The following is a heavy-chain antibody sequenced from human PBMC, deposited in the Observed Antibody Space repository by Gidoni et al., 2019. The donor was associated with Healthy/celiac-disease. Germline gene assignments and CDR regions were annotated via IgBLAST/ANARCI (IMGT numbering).Heavy chain of an antibody. CDR2: IIPILGIA. D-gene: IGHD3-22*01. Sequence: QVQLVQSGAEVKKPGSSVKVSCKASGGTFSSYTISWVRQAPGQGLEWMGRIIPILGIANYAQKFQGRVTITADKSTSTAYMELSSLRSEDTAVYYCAMYDSSGYFNWFDPWGQGTLVTVSS. CDR1: GGTFSSYT. CDR3: AMYDSSGYFNWFDP. J-gene: IGHJ5*02. V-gene: IGHV1-69*02.